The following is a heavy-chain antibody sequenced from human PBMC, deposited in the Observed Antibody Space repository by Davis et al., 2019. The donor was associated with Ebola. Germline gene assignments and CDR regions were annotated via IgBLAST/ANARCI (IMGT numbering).Heavy chain of an antibody. CDR2: IYYRGST. J-gene: IGHJ6*02. CDR3: ARDQLGVVAASALLYYYYGMDV. D-gene: IGHD2-15*01. Sequence: SETLSLTCTVSGGSISSSSYYWGWIRQPPGKGLEWIGSIYYRGSTYYNPSLKSRVTISVDTSKNQFSLKLSSVTAADTAVYYCARDQLGVVAASALLYYYYGMDVWGQGTTVTVSS. V-gene: IGHV4-39*07. CDR1: GGSISSSSYY.